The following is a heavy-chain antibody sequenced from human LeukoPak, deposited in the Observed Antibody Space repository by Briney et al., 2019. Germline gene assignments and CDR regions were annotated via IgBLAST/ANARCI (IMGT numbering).Heavy chain of an antibody. CDR2: IYYSGST. J-gene: IGHJ4*02. Sequence: SQTLSLTCTVSGGSISSGGYYWGWIRQHPGKGLEWIGYIYYSGSTYYNPSLKSRVTISVDTSKNQFSLKLSSVTAADTAVYYCARGEDSSGYYYSSQNFDYWGQGTLVTVSS. CDR1: GGSISSGGYY. V-gene: IGHV4-31*03. D-gene: IGHD3-22*01. CDR3: ARGEDSSGYYYSSQNFDY.